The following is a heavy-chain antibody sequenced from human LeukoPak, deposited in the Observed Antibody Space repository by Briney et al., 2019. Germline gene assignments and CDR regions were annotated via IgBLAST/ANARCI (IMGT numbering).Heavy chain of an antibody. Sequence: GGSLRLSCAASGFTFSSYEMNWVRQAPGKGLEWVSAISGSGGSTYYADSVKGRFTISRDNSKNTLYLQMNSLRVEDTAMYYCARDGLRRPPTPYCGGDCPLDYWGQGTLVSVSS. J-gene: IGHJ4*02. CDR3: ARDGLRRPPTPYCGGDCPLDY. CDR1: GFTFSSYE. CDR2: ISGSGGST. V-gene: IGHV3-23*01. D-gene: IGHD2-21*02.